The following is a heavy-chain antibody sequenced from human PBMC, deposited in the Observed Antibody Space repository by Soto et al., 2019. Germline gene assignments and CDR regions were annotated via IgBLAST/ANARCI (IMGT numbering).Heavy chain of an antibody. CDR1: GFTFSSYA. J-gene: IGHJ4*02. V-gene: IGHV3-23*01. Sequence: EVQLLESGGGLVQPGGSLRLSCAASGFTFSSYAMSWVRQAPGKGLEWVSAISGSGGSTYYADSVKGRFTICRDNSKNTLYLQMNSLRAEDTAVYFCAKDYGKPGYFDYWGQGTLVTVSS. CDR2: ISGSGGST. D-gene: IGHD4-17*01. CDR3: AKDYGKPGYFDY.